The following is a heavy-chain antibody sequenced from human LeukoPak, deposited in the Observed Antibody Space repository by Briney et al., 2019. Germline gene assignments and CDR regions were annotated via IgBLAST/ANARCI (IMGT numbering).Heavy chain of an antibody. CDR2: IYYSGST. D-gene: IGHD3-3*01. CDR1: GGSISSGGYY. CDR3: ASLTTTKYYFDY. V-gene: IGHV4-31*03. J-gene: IGHJ4*02. Sequence: SETLSLTCTVSGGSISSGGYYWSWIRQHPGKGLEWIGYIYYSGSTYYNPSLKSRVTISVDTSKNQFSLKLSSVTAADTAVYYCASLTTTKYYFDYWGQGTLVTVSS.